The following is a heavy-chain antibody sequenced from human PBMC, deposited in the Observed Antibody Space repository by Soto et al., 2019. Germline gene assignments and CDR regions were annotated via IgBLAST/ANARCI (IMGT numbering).Heavy chain of an antibody. CDR3: ARWGYCSSTSCYRLRRFDP. D-gene: IGHD2-2*02. J-gene: IGHJ5*02. CDR1: GGSFSGYY. Sequence: QVQLQQWGAGLLKPSETLSLTCAVYGGSFSGYYWSWIRQPPGKGLEWIGEINHSGSTNYNPSLKSRVTISVDTSKNQFSLKLSSVTAADTAVYYCARWGYCSSTSCYRLRRFDPWGQGTLVTVSS. V-gene: IGHV4-34*01. CDR2: INHSGST.